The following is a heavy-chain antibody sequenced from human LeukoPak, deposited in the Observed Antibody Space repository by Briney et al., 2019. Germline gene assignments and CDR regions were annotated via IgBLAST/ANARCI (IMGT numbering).Heavy chain of an antibody. J-gene: IGHJ4*02. CDR1: GFTFSSYA. V-gene: IGHV3-21*01. CDR2: INNVGSHI. D-gene: IGHD3-9*01. Sequence: GGSLRLSCAGSGFTFSSYAMTWVRQAPGKGLEWVSSINNVGSHIYYADSVRGRFIISRDNAKNSFFLQMSNLRAEDTAVYYCARDPTHYLRYGYFDYWGQGILVTVSS. CDR3: ARDPTHYLRYGYFDY.